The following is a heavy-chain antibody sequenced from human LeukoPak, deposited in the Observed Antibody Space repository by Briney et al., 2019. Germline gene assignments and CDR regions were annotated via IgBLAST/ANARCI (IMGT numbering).Heavy chain of an antibody. Sequence: GGSLRLSCAASGFTFSSYAMSWVRQAPGKGLEWASAISGSGGSTYYADSVKGRFTISRDNSKNTLYLQMNSLRAEDTAAYYCARVRITMVRALDYWGQGALVTVSS. D-gene: IGHD3-10*01. CDR3: ARVRITMVRALDY. CDR2: ISGSGGST. J-gene: IGHJ4*02. CDR1: GFTFSSYA. V-gene: IGHV3-23*01.